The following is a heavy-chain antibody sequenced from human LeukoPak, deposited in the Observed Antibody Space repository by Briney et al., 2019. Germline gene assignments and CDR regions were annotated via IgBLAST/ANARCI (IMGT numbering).Heavy chain of an antibody. Sequence: PGGSLRLSCAASGFSFSDYYMTWIRQAPGKGLEWVLYISSSSSYTNYADSVKGRFTISRDNAKNSLYLQMNSLRAEDTAVYYCARVTSGWYKDYWGQGTLVTVSS. CDR2: ISSSSSYT. CDR1: GFSFSDYY. CDR3: ARVTSGWYKDY. V-gene: IGHV3-11*06. D-gene: IGHD6-19*01. J-gene: IGHJ4*02.